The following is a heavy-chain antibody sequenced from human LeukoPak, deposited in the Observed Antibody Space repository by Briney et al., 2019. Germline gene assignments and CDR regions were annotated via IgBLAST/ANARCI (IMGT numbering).Heavy chain of an antibody. V-gene: IGHV3-15*01. CDR1: GFTFSNAW. D-gene: IGHD3-16*02. CDR2: IKSKTDGGTT. Sequence: PGGSLRLSCAASGFTFSNAWMSWVRQAPGKGLEWVGRIKSKTDGGTTDYAAPVKGRFTISRDNSKNTLYLQMNSLKTEDTAVYYCTTSGDVYVWGSYRYTIWGQGTLVTVSS. CDR3: TTSGDVYVWGSYRYTI. J-gene: IGHJ4*02.